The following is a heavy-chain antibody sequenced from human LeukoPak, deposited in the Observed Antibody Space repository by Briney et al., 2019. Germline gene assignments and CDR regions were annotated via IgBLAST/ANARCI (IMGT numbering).Heavy chain of an antibody. Sequence: SETLSLTCTVSGGSISSYYWSWIRQPSGKGLEWIGYIYYSGSTNYNPSLKSRVTISVDTPKNQFSLKLSSVTAADTAVYYCARSSVAPRHPDYWGQGTLVTVSS. V-gene: IGHV4-59*01. CDR1: GGSISSYY. CDR3: ARSSVAPRHPDY. J-gene: IGHJ4*02. CDR2: IYYSGST. D-gene: IGHD5-12*01.